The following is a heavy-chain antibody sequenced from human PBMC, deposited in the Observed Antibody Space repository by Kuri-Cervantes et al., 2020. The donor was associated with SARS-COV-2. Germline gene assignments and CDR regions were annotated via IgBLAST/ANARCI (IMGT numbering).Heavy chain of an antibody. Sequence: GESLKISCAASGFTFSSFAMNWVRQAPGKGLEWVSSISSSSGSYILYTDSVKGRFTVSRDDAKNSLYLQMNSLRAEDSAVYYCARDLRSGWFEGAFDIWGRGTMVTVSS. CDR1: GFTFSSFA. CDR3: ARDLRSGWFEGAFDI. D-gene: IGHD6-19*01. J-gene: IGHJ3*02. V-gene: IGHV3-21*01. CDR2: ISSSSGSYI.